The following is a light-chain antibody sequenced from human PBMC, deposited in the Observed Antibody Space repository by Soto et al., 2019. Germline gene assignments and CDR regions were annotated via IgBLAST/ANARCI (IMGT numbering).Light chain of an antibody. CDR2: LGS. V-gene: IGKV2-28*01. J-gene: IGKJ1*01. Sequence: DIVMTQSPLSLPVTPGEPASISCRSSQSLLHSNGYNYLDWYLQKPGQSPQLLTYLGSNRASGVPDRFSGSGSGTDFTLKISRVDAEDVGVYYCMQALQTPKTFGQGTKVEIK. CDR1: QSLLHSNGYNY. CDR3: MQALQTPKT.